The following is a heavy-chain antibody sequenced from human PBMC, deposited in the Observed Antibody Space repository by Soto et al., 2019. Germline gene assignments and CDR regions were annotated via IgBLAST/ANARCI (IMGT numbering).Heavy chain of an antibody. Sequence: QVQLVESGGGVVQPGRSLRLSCAASGFTFSSYGMHWVRQAPGKGLEWVAVISYDGSNKYYADSVKGRFTISRDNSKNTLYLQMNSLRAEDTAVYYCAKWGIAAAERYYYYYYGMDVWGQGTTVTVSS. J-gene: IGHJ6*02. CDR1: GFTFSSYG. CDR2: ISYDGSNK. CDR3: AKWGIAAAERYYYYYYGMDV. V-gene: IGHV3-30*18. D-gene: IGHD6-13*01.